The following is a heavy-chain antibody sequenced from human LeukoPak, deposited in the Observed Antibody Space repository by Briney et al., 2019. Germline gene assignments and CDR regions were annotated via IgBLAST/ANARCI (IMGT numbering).Heavy chain of an antibody. CDR1: GGSFSGYY. Sequence: SETLSLTCAVYGGSFSGYYWSWIRQPPGKGLEWIGEINHSGSTNYNPSLKSRVTISVDTSKNQFSLKLSSVTAADTAVYYCARDPYCSSTSCYPQFDYWGQGTLVTVSS. V-gene: IGHV4-34*01. CDR3: ARDPYCSSTSCYPQFDY. D-gene: IGHD2-2*01. CDR2: INHSGST. J-gene: IGHJ4*02.